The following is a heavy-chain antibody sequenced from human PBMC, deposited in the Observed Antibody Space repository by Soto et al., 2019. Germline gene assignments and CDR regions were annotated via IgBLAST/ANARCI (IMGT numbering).Heavy chain of an antibody. Sequence: ASVKVSCKASGYTFSNFYMHWVRQAPGQGLEWMGVINPSGDSTTYAQRFQGRVSMTRDPSTSTLYMELSSLRSDDTAVYYCALDWEFVYWG. V-gene: IGHV1-46*01. J-gene: IGHJ4*01. D-gene: IGHD3-10*01. CDR3: ALDWEFVY. CDR1: GYTFSNFY. CDR2: INPSGDST.